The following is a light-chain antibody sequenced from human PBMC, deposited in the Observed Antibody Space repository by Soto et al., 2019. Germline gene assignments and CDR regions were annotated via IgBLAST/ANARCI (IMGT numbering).Light chain of an antibody. Sequence: QSALTQPASVSGSPGQSITISCTGTSSDIGGYNYVSWYQQHPGKAPKLTIYDVSDRPSGVSNRFSGSKSGNTASLTISGLQAEDEADYYCGSYASRNTVLFGGGTKLTVL. CDR3: GSYASRNTVL. CDR2: DVS. CDR1: SSDIGGYNY. V-gene: IGLV2-14*03. J-gene: IGLJ2*01.